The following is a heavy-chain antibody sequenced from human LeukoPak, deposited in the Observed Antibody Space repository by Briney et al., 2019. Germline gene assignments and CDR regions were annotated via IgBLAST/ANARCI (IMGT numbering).Heavy chain of an antibody. V-gene: IGHV3-21*04. Sequence: GGSLRLSCVASGFTLSSHTMNWVRQAPGKGLEWVSSISSSNRFIYYADSVKGRFTISRDNSKNTLYLQMNSLRAEDTAVYYCAKVGGSSWSVGAFDIWGQGTMVTVSS. D-gene: IGHD6-13*01. CDR1: GFTLSSHT. J-gene: IGHJ3*02. CDR3: AKVGGSSWSVGAFDI. CDR2: ISSSNRFI.